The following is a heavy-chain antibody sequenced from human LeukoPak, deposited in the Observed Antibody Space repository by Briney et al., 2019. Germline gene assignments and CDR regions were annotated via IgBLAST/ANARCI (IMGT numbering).Heavy chain of an antibody. V-gene: IGHV3-66*01. D-gene: IGHD3-9*01. Sequence: GSLRLSCAASGLGVSSTYMGWGRQAPGKGPEWVTVLYTGGTTFYADSVKGRFTIARDNVKNTVHLQMYNLRAEDTAVYYCVRVRAYFDSYGTFDYWGQGALVTVSS. J-gene: IGHJ4*02. CDR1: GLGVSSTY. CDR2: LYTGGTT. CDR3: VRVRAYFDSYGTFDY.